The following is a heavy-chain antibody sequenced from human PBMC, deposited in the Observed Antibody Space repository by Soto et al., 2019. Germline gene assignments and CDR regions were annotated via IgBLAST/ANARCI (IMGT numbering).Heavy chain of an antibody. Sequence: PSETLSLTCAVSGYSISSGYYWGWIRQPPGKGLEWIGNIYHSGNTYYNPSLKSRVTMSVDTSKNQFSLKVTSVTAADTAVYYCARGARERATMIKWFDPWGQGTLVTVSS. CDR3: ARGARERATMIKWFDP. D-gene: IGHD3-16*01. J-gene: IGHJ5*02. CDR1: GYSISSGYY. CDR2: IYHSGNT. V-gene: IGHV4-38-2*01.